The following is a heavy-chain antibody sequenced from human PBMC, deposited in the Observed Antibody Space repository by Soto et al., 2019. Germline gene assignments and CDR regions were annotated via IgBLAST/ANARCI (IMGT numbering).Heavy chain of an antibody. D-gene: IGHD2-2*01. CDR1: GFTFSSYA. Sequence: QVQLVESGGGVVQPGRSLRLSCAASGFTFSSYAMHWVRQAPGKGLEWVAVISYDGSNKYYADSVKGRFTISRDNSKNTLYLQMNSLRAEDTAVYYCARPYCISTSCYGGVDYWGQGTLVTVSS. CDR3: ARPYCISTSCYGGVDY. J-gene: IGHJ4*02. V-gene: IGHV3-30-3*01. CDR2: ISYDGSNK.